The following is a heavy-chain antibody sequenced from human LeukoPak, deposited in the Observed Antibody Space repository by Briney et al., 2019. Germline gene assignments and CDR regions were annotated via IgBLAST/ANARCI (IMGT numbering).Heavy chain of an antibody. D-gene: IGHD1-26*01. CDR1: GFTFSSYG. Sequence: TGGSLRLSCAASGFTFSSYGMHWVRQTPGKGLEWVAIIWPDGSNKYYADSVKGRFTISRDNSKNTLYLQMNSLRAEDTAVYYCARGSGSFSGGFDYWGQGTLVTVSS. CDR2: IWPDGSNK. V-gene: IGHV3-33*01. J-gene: IGHJ4*02. CDR3: ARGSGSFSGGFDY.